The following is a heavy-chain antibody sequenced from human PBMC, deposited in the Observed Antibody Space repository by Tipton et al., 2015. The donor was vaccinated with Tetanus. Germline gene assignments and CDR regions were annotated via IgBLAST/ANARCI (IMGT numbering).Heavy chain of an antibody. CDR3: ARTSGYMYSDC. Sequence: TLSLTCTVSGGSISTYHWNWIRQSPGKGLEWIGYIDYFGSTKYNPSLKSRVAMSVDTSKNQLSLRLNSVTSADTAVEYCARTSGYMYSDCWGQGTLVTVSS. CDR2: IDYFGST. V-gene: IGHV4-59*01. J-gene: IGHJ4*02. D-gene: IGHD3-3*01. CDR1: GGSISTYH.